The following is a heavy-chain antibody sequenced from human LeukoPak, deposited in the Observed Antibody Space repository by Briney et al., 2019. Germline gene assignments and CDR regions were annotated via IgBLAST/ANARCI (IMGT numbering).Heavy chain of an antibody. CDR1: GGSFSGYY. CDR2: INHGGST. CDR3: ARVVVVPAAMMSYYYYGMDV. Sequence: SETLSLTCAVYGGSFSGYYWSWIRQPPGKGLEWIGEINHGGSTNYNPSLKSRVTISVDTSKNQFSLKLSSVTAADTAVYYCARVVVVPAAMMSYYYYGMDVWGQGTTVTVSS. J-gene: IGHJ6*02. V-gene: IGHV4-34*01. D-gene: IGHD2-2*01.